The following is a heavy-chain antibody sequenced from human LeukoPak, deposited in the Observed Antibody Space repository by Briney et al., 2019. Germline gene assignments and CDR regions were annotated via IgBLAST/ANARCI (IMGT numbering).Heavy chain of an antibody. Sequence: GGSLRLSCAASGFTFSSYSMNWVRQAPGKGLEWVSGISWNSGSIGYADSVKGRFTISRDNAKNSLYLQMNSLRAEDTAVYYCARDAVDTANAVWGQGTTVTVSS. J-gene: IGHJ6*02. CDR3: ARDAVDTANAV. CDR1: GFTFSSYS. V-gene: IGHV3-9*01. D-gene: IGHD5-18*01. CDR2: ISWNSGSI.